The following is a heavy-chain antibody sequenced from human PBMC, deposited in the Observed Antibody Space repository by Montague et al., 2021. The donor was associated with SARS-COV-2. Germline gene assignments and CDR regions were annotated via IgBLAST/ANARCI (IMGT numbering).Heavy chain of an antibody. D-gene: IGHD2-2*02. Sequence: SETLSLTCAVHGGSFSGYYWNWIRQPPGKGLEWIGEINHGGNTNYNPSLNNRLPLSVDTSTNQFSLKLTSVAATDTAVYYCARLRDGVVPSAILGIGPYFTYCYLDIWGKGPRSPSP. CDR3: ARLRDGVVPSAILGIGPYFTYCYLDI. V-gene: IGHV4-34*01. CDR1: GGSFSGYY. CDR2: INHGGNT. J-gene: IGHJ6*03.